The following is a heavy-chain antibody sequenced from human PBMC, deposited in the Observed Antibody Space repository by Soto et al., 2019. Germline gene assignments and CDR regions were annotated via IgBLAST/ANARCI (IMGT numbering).Heavy chain of an antibody. Sequence: QVQLVESGGGVVQPGRSLRLSCAASGFTFSSYGMHWVRQAPGKGLEWVAVISYDGSNKYYADSVKGRFTISRDNSKNXXYLQMHSLRAEDTAVYYCAKAAQYYDFWSGYFGDVWGQGTTVTVSS. CDR1: GFTFSSYG. J-gene: IGHJ6*02. V-gene: IGHV3-30*18. CDR3: AKAAQYYDFWSGYFGDV. D-gene: IGHD3-3*01. CDR2: ISYDGSNK.